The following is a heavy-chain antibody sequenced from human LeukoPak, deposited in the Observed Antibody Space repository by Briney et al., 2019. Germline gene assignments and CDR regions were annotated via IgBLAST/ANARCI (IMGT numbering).Heavy chain of an antibody. Sequence: GGSLRLSCAASAFTFSNYWMGWVRQAPGKGLEWVAKIKQDGSEKYYVDSVKGRFTISRDNAKNSLYLQMNSLRAEDTAVYYCTTPPFRYYYDSSGYADYWGQGTLVTVSS. CDR1: AFTFSNYW. CDR2: IKQDGSEK. V-gene: IGHV3-7*01. CDR3: TTPPFRYYYDSSGYADY. J-gene: IGHJ4*02. D-gene: IGHD3-22*01.